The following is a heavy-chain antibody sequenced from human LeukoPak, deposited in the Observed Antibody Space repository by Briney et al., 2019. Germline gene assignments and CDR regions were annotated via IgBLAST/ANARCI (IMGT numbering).Heavy chain of an antibody. CDR2: ISWNSGSI. D-gene: IGHD6-13*01. CDR1: GFTFDDYS. V-gene: IGHV3-9*03. J-gene: IGHJ4*02. CDR3: AKGQTYSSTSPLDY. Sequence: GRSLRLSCAAYGFTFDDYSMHWVRQAPGKGLEWVSGISWNSGSIVYADSVKGRFTISRDSAKTSLYLQMNSLRPEDMAFYYCAKGQTYSSTSPLDYWGQGTLVTVSS.